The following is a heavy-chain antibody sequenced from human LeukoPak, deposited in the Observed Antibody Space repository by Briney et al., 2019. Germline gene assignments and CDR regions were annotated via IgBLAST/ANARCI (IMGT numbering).Heavy chain of an antibody. J-gene: IGHJ4*02. CDR2: ISAYNGNT. D-gene: IGHD4-23*01. V-gene: IGHV1-18*04. CDR1: GYTFSVYY. CDR3: ARYDDYGGNSEDY. Sequence: ASVKVSCKASGYTFSVYYMHWERQAPGQGLEWMGWISAYNGNTNYAQKLQGRVTMTTDTSTSTAYMELRSLRSDDTAVYYCARYDDYGGNSEDYWGQGTLVTVSS.